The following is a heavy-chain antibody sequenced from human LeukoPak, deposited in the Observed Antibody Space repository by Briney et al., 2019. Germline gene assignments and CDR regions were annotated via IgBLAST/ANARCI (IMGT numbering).Heavy chain of an antibody. CDR3: ARDLRAPTWYFDL. J-gene: IGHJ2*01. Sequence: PGGSLRLSCAASGFTVSSYSMNWVRQAPGKGLEWISYIDTSSATIYYADSVKGRFTISRDNAENSLYLQMNSLRAEDTAVCYCARDLRAPTWYFDLWGRGTLVTVSS. CDR1: GFTVSSYS. CDR2: IDTSSATI. V-gene: IGHV3-48*01.